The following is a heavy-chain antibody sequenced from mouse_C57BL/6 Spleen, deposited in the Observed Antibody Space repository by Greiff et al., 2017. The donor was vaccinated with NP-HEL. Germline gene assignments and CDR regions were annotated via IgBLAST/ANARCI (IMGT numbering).Heavy chain of an antibody. CDR1: FHSSPLSY. V-gene: IGHV1-85*01. CDR3: ARGEDGSSRDWYFDV. CDR2: IYPISVIT. D-gene: IGHD1-1*01. Sequence: QVQLQQSGPELVKPSASVKLSCKACFHSSPLSYINFFNHTPVQGLEWIGWIYPISVITKYNEKFKGKATLTVDTSSSTAYMELHSLTSEDSAVYFCARGEDGSSRDWYFDVWGTGTTVTVSS. J-gene: IGHJ1*03.